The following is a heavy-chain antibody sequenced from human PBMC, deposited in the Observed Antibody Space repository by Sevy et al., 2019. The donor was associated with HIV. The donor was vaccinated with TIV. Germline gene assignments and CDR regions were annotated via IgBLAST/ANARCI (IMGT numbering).Heavy chain of an antibody. Sequence: GGSLRLSCAASGFTFSSYAMSWVRQAPGKGLEWVSAISGSGGSTYYADSVKGRFTISRDNSKNTLYLQMNSLRAEDTAVYYCAKDRRDIAATITGFDYWGQGTLVTVSS. J-gene: IGHJ4*02. D-gene: IGHD5-12*01. CDR2: ISGSGGST. CDR1: GFTFSSYA. V-gene: IGHV3-23*01. CDR3: AKDRRDIAATITGFDY.